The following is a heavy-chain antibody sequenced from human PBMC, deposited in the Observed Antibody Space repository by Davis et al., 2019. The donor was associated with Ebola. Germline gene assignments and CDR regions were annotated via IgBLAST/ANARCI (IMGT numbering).Heavy chain of an antibody. J-gene: IGHJ5*02. CDR3: ARFGAAAGNWFDP. CDR2: IIPIFGTT. V-gene: IGHV1-69*06. Sequence: AASVKVSCKASGGTFSSYAISWVRQAPGQGLEWMGGIIPIFGTTNYAQKFQGRVTITADKSTSTAYMELSSLRSEDTAVYYCARFGAAAGNWFDPWGQGTLVTVSS. CDR1: GGTFSSYA. D-gene: IGHD6-13*01.